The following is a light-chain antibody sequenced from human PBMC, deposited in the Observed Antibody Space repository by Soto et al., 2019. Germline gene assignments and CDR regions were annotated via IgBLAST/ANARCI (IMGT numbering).Light chain of an antibody. V-gene: IGKV3-20*01. Sequence: EVVLTQSLDTLSLSPGERATLSCRASQSVSSTFLAWYQQRPGQAPRLLIYGASSRATGIPDRFSGSGSGTDFTLTITRLEPEDFALYYCQQFGTSATFGQGTKVEIK. J-gene: IGKJ1*01. CDR3: QQFGTSAT. CDR1: QSVSSTF. CDR2: GAS.